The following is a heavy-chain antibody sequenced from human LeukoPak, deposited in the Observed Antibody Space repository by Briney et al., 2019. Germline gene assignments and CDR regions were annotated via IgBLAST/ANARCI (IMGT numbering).Heavy chain of an antibody. CDR2: IRSKANSYAT. CDR3: TRPGYSSGWSKDY. Sequence: PGGSLRLSCAASGFTFSSYGMHWVRQASGKGLEWVGRIRSKANSYATAYAASVKGRFTISRDDSKNTAYLQMNSLKTEDTAVYYCTRPGYSSGWSKDYWGQGTLVTVSS. CDR1: GFTFSSYG. V-gene: IGHV3-73*01. J-gene: IGHJ4*02. D-gene: IGHD6-19*01.